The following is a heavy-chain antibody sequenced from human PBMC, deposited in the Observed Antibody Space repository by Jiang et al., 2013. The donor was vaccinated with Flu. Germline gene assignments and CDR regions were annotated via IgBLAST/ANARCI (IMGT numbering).Heavy chain of an antibody. CDR1: GYTFTSYD. D-gene: IGHD3-22*01. CDR2: MNPSSGNT. V-gene: IGHV1-8*01. CDR3: ARDLRITMIVVVIPSLANGMDV. J-gene: IGHJ6*02. Sequence: QSGAEVKNPGASVKVSCKASGYTFTSYDINWVRQATGQGLEWMGWMNPSSGNTGYALKFQGRVTMTRDISISTAYMELRSLRSEDTAVYYCARDLRITMIVVVIPSLANGMDVWGQGTTVTVSS.